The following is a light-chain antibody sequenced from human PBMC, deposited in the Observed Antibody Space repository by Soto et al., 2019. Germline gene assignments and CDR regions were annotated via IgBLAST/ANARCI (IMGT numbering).Light chain of an antibody. V-gene: IGKV1-13*02. J-gene: IGKJ4*01. CDR2: DAS. CDR3: QQFNSYPLT. CDR1: QGIGSA. Sequence: AIQLTQSPSSLSASVGDRVSITCRASQGIGSALAWYQQQTGKSPKLLIYDASSFETGVPSRFSGSGSGTDFTLTISSLQPEDFASFYCQQFNSYPLTFGGGTKVEIK.